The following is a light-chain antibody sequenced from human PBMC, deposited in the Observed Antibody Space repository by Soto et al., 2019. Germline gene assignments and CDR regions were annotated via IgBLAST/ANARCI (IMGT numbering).Light chain of an antibody. CDR3: CSYAGSYTVV. CDR1: SSDVGSYNL. J-gene: IGLJ2*01. V-gene: IGLV2-23*01. Sequence: QSVLTQPASVSGSPGQSITVSCTGTSSDVGSYNLVSWYQQHPGKAPKLMIYEGSKRPSGVSNRFSGSKSGNTASLTISGLLAEDEADYYCCSYAGSYTVVFGGGTKLTVL. CDR2: EGS.